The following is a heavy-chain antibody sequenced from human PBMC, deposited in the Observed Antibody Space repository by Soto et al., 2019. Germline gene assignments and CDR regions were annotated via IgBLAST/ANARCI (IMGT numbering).Heavy chain of an antibody. J-gene: IGHJ5*02. Sequence: GGSLRPSWAASGFTFGSFAMSWVRQAQGKGLGWVSAISVRGSSTYYADTVKGRFTISRDNSKNTLYLQMTSLRAEETAVYYCAKGGGWAYYDCWSGYSYNWFDPWGQGTLVTVSS. CDR2: ISVRGSST. CDR1: GFTFGSFA. D-gene: IGHD3-3*01. CDR3: AKGGGWAYYDCWSGYSYNWFDP. V-gene: IGHV3-23*01.